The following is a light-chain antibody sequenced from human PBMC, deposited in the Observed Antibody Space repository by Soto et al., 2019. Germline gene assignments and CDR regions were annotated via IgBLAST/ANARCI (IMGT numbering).Light chain of an antibody. J-gene: IGLJ1*01. CDR1: SSDVGGYNY. Sequence: QSALTQPPSASGSFGQSVTISCIGTSSDVGGYNYVSWYQQHPGKAPKLMIYEVSERPSGVPDRFSGSKSGNTASLTVSGLQADDEADYYCSSYSGTNYHYVFGTGTKVTVL. CDR2: EVS. V-gene: IGLV2-8*01. CDR3: SSYSGTNYHYV.